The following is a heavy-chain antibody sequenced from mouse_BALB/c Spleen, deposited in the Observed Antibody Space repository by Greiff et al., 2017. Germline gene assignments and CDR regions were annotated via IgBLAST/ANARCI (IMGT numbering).Heavy chain of an antibody. D-gene: IGHD3-2*02. CDR1: GYAFSSYW. V-gene: IGHV1-80*01. CDR3: ARDEAFFAY. Sequence: VKLMESGAELVRPGSSVKISCKASGYAFSSYWMNWVKQRPGQGLEWIGQIYPGDGDTNYNGKFKGKATLTADKSSSTAYMQLSSLTSEDSAVYFCARDEAFFAYWGQGTLVTVSA. J-gene: IGHJ3*01. CDR2: IYPGDGDT.